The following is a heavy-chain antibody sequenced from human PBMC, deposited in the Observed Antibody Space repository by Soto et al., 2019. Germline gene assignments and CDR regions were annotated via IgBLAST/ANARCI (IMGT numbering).Heavy chain of an antibody. CDR1: GGTFTSIA. CDR3: ASPAGLDHLLNYYGLNV. CDR2: IIPVLGTP. J-gene: IGHJ6*02. Sequence: QVHLVQSSAEVKKPGSSVKVSCKASGGTFTSIAFSWVRQAPGQGLEWMGGIIPVLGTPNYAQKFQARVTITADASTTTVHMELSSLRSDDTAVYYCASPAGLDHLLNYYGLNVWGQGTTVTV. D-gene: IGHD2-2*01. V-gene: IGHV1-69*01.